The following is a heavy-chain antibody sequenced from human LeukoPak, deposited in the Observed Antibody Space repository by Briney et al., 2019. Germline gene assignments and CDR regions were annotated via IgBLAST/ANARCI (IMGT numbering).Heavy chain of an antibody. V-gene: IGHV3-43D*03. CDR3: AKDVARYCSGGSCYFDY. J-gene: IGHJ4*02. D-gene: IGHD2-15*01. Sequence: GGSLRLSCAASGFTFDDYAMHWVRQAPGKGVEWVSLISWDGGSTYYADSVKGRFTISRDNSKNSLYLQMNSLRAEDTALYYCAKDVARYCSGGSCYFDYWGQGTLVTVSS. CDR1: GFTFDDYA. CDR2: ISWDGGST.